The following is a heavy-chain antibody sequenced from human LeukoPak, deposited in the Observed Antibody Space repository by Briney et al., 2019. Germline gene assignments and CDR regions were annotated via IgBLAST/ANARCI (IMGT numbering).Heavy chain of an antibody. J-gene: IGHJ4*02. CDR1: GGSFSGYY. CDR2: INHSGST. V-gene: IGHV4-34*01. Sequence: SETLSLTCAVYGGSFSGYYWSWIRQPPGKGLEWIGEINHSGSTNYNPSLKSRVTISVDTSKNQFSLKLSSVTAADTAVYYCASSRYFDWLPDYWGQGTLVTVPS. D-gene: IGHD3-9*01. CDR3: ASSRYFDWLPDY.